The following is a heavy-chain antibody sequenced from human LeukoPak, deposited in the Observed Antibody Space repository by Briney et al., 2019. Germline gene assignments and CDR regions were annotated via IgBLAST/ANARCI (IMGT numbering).Heavy chain of an antibody. Sequence: GASVKVSCKASGYTFSNYYIHWVRQAPGQGLEWMGIINSSGGSTSYAQKFQGRVTMTTDASTSTVYMELSSLRSEDTAVYFCARIGGGGDWFLKWFDPWGQGTLVTVSS. J-gene: IGHJ5*02. CDR2: INSSGGST. D-gene: IGHD2-21*02. V-gene: IGHV1-46*01. CDR3: ARIGGGGDWFLKWFDP. CDR1: GYTFSNYY.